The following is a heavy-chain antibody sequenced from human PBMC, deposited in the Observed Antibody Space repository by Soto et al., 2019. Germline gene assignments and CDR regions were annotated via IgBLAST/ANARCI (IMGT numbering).Heavy chain of an antibody. CDR1: GFTFSSYA. CDR3: AKMVDTAMAISFYMDV. V-gene: IGHV3-23*01. J-gene: IGHJ6*03. D-gene: IGHD5-18*01. Sequence: GGSLRLSCAASGFTFSSYAMSWVRQAPGKGLEWVSAISGSGGSTYYADSVKGRFTIPRDNSKNTLYLQMNSLRAEDTAVYYCAKMVDTAMAISFYMDVWGKGTTVTVSS. CDR2: ISGSGGST.